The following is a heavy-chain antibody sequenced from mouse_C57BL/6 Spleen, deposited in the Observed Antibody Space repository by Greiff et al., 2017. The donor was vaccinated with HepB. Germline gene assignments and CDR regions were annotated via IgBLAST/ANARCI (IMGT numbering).Heavy chain of an antibody. CDR1: GYTFTSYW. D-gene: IGHD1-1*01. Sequence: VQLQQSGAELVRPGTSVKLSCKASGYTFTSYWMHWVKQRPGQGLEWIGVIDPSDSYTNYNQKFKGKATLTVDTSSSTAYMQLSSLTSEDSAVYYCARDYGSSLYYFDYWGQGTTLTVSS. CDR2: IDPSDSYT. V-gene: IGHV1-59*01. J-gene: IGHJ2*01. CDR3: ARDYGSSLYYFDY.